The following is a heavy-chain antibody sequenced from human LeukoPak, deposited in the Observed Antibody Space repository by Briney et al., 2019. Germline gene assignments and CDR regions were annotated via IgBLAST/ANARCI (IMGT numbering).Heavy chain of an antibody. CDR2: ISYDGSNK. J-gene: IGHJ4*02. Sequence: GRSLRLSCAASGFTFSSYGMHWVRQAPGKGLEWVAVISYDGSNKYYADSVKGRFTISRDNSKNTLYLQMNSLRAEDTAVYYCALQRGYCSSTSCYPDYWGQGTLVTVSS. D-gene: IGHD2-2*01. CDR3: ALQRGYCSSTSCYPDY. V-gene: IGHV3-30*03. CDR1: GFTFSSYG.